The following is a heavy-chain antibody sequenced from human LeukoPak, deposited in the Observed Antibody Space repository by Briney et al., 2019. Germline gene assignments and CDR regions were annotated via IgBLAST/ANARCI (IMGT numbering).Heavy chain of an antibody. V-gene: IGHV3-69-1*01. Sequence: GGSLRLSCAASGFTFTNYDLNWVRQAPGKGLEWVSSITSGSSTYYGDSVKGRFTISMDSAKKSLSLQMNSLRAEDTAVYYCARDRALSGVYYGMDVWGQGTTVTVSS. CDR3: ARDRALSGVYYGMDV. CDR1: GFTFTNYD. CDR2: ITSGSST. J-gene: IGHJ6*02.